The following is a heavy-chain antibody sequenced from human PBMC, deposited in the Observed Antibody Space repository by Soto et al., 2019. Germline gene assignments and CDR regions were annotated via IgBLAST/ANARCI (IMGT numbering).Heavy chain of an antibody. CDR3: ARSSGSYYYYGMDV. CDR1: GGTFSSCA. V-gene: IGHV1-69*13. D-gene: IGHD3-10*01. Sequence: ASVKVSCKASGGTFSSCAISCVRQAPGQGLEWMGGIIPIFGTANYAQKFQGRVTITADESTSTAYMELSSLRSEDTAVYYCARSSGSYYYYGMDVWGQGTTVTVSS. J-gene: IGHJ6*02. CDR2: IIPIFGTA.